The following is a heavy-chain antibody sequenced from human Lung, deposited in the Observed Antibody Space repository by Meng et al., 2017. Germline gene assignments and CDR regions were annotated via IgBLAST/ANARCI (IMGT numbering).Heavy chain of an antibody. CDR1: GYTFTSYG. V-gene: IGHV1-18*01. CDR2: ISAYNGNT. Sequence: QVQLVQSGAQVKKPRPSVNVSCKPSGYTFTSYGNSWVRQAPGQGLEWMGWISAYNGNTNYAQKLQGRVTMTTDTSTSTAYMELRSLRSDDTAVYYCARDGTGLAARSASGYWGQGTLVTVSS. CDR3: ARDGTGLAARSASGY. J-gene: IGHJ4*02. D-gene: IGHD6-6*01.